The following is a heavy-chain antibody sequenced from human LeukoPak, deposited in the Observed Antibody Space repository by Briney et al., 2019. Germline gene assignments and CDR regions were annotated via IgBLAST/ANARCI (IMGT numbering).Heavy chain of an antibody. CDR2: ISAYNGNT. Sequence: ASVKVSCKASGYTFTGYYTHWVRQAPGQGLEWMGWISAYNGNTNYAQKLQGRVAMTTDTSTSTAYMELRSLRSDDTAVYYCARDWRGYSYGNFDYWGQGTLVTVSS. J-gene: IGHJ4*02. D-gene: IGHD5-18*01. V-gene: IGHV1-18*04. CDR1: GYTFTGYY. CDR3: ARDWRGYSYGNFDY.